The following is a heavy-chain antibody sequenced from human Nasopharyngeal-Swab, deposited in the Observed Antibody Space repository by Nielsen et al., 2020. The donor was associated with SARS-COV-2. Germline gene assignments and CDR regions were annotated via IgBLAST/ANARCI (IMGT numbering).Heavy chain of an antibody. CDR3: ARVEGGGYYYYGMDV. Sequence: GGSLRLSCAASGFTFSSYGMHWVRQAPGKGLEWVAFIRYDGSNKYYADSVKGRFTISRDNSKNTLYLQMNSLRAEDTAVYYCARVEGGGYYYYGMDVWGQGTTVTVSS. CDR1: GFTFSSYG. D-gene: IGHD2-15*01. V-gene: IGHV3-30*02. CDR2: IRYDGSNK. J-gene: IGHJ6*02.